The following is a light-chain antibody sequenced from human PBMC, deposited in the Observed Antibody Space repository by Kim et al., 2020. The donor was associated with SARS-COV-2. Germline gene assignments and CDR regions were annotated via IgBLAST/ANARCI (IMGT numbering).Light chain of an antibody. CDR1: QSVSIY. V-gene: IGKV3-11*01. J-gene: IGKJ5*01. CDR2: DAS. CDR3: QQRSNWPLVT. Sequence: EIVLTQSPATLSLSPGERATLSCRASQSVSIYLAWYQQKPGQAPRLLIYDASNRATGIPVRFSGSGSGTDFTLTISSLEPEDFAIYYCQQRSNWPLVTFGQGTRLEIK.